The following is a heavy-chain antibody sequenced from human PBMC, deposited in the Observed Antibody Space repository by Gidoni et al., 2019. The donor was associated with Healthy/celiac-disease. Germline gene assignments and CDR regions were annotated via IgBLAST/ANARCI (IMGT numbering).Heavy chain of an antibody. Sequence: EVQLVESGGGLVKPGGSLRLSCAASGFPFSSYSMNWVRQAPGKGLEWVSSISSSSSYIYYADSVKGRFTISRDNAKNSLYLQMNSLRAEDTAVYYCARAGYGDYAFDIWGQGTMVTVSS. CDR2: ISSSSSYI. J-gene: IGHJ3*02. CDR1: GFPFSSYS. D-gene: IGHD4-17*01. V-gene: IGHV3-21*01. CDR3: ARAGYGDYAFDI.